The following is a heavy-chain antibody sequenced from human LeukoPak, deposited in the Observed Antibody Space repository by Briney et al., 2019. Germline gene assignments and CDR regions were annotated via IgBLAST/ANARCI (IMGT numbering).Heavy chain of an antibody. CDR1: GLTFNIYG. D-gene: IGHD6-19*01. CDR2: ISGAGIST. V-gene: IGHV3-23*01. CDR3: AKDRDSSGWYGDFDY. J-gene: IGHJ4*02. Sequence: GGSLRLSCAASGLTFNIYGMSWVRQAPGKGLEWVSTISGAGISTYYADSVKGRFTISRDNSKNALYLQMDSLRAKDTAVYYCAKDRDSSGWYGDFDYWGQGTLVTVSS.